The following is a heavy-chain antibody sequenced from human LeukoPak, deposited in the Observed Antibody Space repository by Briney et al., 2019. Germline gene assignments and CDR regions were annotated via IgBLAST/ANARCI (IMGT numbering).Heavy chain of an antibody. D-gene: IGHD3-9*01. Sequence: GGSLRLSCAASGFTFISYAMSWVRQAPGKGLEWVSAISVSGGSTYYADSVKGRFTISRDNSKNTLYLQMNSLRAEDTAVYYCAKGYDILTGYQSWLDPWGQGTLVTVSS. J-gene: IGHJ5*02. V-gene: IGHV3-23*01. CDR3: AKGYDILTGYQSWLDP. CDR1: GFTFISYA. CDR2: ISVSGGST.